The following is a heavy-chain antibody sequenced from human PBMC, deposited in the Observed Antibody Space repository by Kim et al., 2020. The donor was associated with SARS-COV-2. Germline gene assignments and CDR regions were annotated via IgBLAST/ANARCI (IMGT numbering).Heavy chain of an antibody. Sequence: SETLSLTCAVYGGSFSGYYRNWIRQSPEKGLEWIGEINHSGNSRCNPSLKSRVTLSVDTSKNQFSLMLTSVTVADTAVYYCARDKLRGFHAAIRYWSQGT. J-gene: IGHJ1*01. CDR2: INHSGNS. CDR1: GGSFSGYY. D-gene: IGHD2-21*01. V-gene: IGHV4-34*01. CDR3: ARDKLRGFHAAIRY.